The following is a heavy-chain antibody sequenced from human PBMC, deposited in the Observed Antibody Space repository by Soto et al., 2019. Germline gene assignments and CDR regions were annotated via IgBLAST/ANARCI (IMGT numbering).Heavy chain of an antibody. Sequence: SPTLSLTCAISGDSVSSNSAAWTWIRPSPSRGLEWLGRTYYRSKWYNDYAVSVKSRITINPDTSKNQFSLQLNSVTPEDTAVYYCARGRIAAAAPTSTPQDYYYYYGMDVWGQGTTVTVSS. CDR3: ARGRIAAAAPTSTPQDYYYYYGMDV. J-gene: IGHJ6*02. V-gene: IGHV6-1*01. CDR1: GDSVSSNSAA. D-gene: IGHD6-13*01. CDR2: TYYRSKWYN.